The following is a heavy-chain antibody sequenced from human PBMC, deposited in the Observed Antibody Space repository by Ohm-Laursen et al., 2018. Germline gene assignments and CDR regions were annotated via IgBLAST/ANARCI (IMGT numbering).Heavy chain of an antibody. CDR3: ARRIPLYGMDV. D-gene: IGHD2-2*02. CDR1: GFTFSSYS. V-gene: IGHV3-21*06. CDR2: ISSSSSYI. Sequence: GSLRLSCTASGFTFSSYSMNWVRQAPGKGLEWVSSISSSSSYIYYADSVIGRFTISRDNAKNSLFLQMNSLRADDTAIYYCARRIPLYGMDVWGQGTTVTVSS. J-gene: IGHJ6*02.